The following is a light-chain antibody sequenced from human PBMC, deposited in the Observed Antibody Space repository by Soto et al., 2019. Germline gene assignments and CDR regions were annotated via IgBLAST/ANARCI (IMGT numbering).Light chain of an antibody. CDR1: QSLGRR. CDR2: DAS. Sequence: DIQMTQSPSTLSASVGDRVTLTCRASQSLGRRLAWYQQKPGKAPNLLIYDASSLESGVPSRFSGTGSGTEFTLTISSLQPDDFATYYCQHYNSYSNTFGPGTKVEIK. J-gene: IGKJ1*01. V-gene: IGKV1-5*01. CDR3: QHYNSYSNT.